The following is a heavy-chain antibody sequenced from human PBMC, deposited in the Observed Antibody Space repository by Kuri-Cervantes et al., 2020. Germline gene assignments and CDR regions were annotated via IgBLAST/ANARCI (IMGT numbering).Heavy chain of an antibody. CDR2: ISTGATSI. D-gene: IGHD2-21*02. CDR1: GFTFTDYY. V-gene: IGHV3-11*04. J-gene: IGHJ3*02. CDR3: ASSVVVTAIYAFDI. Sequence: LSLTCAASGFTFTDYYMSWIRQAPGQGLEWVSYISTGATSIQYADSVKGRFTLSRDNAKNSLYLQMNSLRAEDTAVYYCASSVVVTAIYAFDIWGQGTMVTVSS.